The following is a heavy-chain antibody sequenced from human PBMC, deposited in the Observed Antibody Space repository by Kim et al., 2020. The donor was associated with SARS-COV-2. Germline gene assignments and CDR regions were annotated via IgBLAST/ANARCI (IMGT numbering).Heavy chain of an antibody. V-gene: IGHV4-31*02. CDR3: ARGGDYYDSSGYYCPLFDY. Sequence: SRVTISVDTSKNQFSLKLSAVTAADTAVYYCARGGDYYDSSGYYCPLFDYWGQGTLVTVSS. J-gene: IGHJ4*02. D-gene: IGHD3-22*01.